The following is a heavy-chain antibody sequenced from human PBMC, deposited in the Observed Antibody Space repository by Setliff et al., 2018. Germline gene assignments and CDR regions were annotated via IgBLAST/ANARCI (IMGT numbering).Heavy chain of an antibody. CDR2: IYYSGST. J-gene: IGHJ4*02. CDR3: ASTIAAAGTAADY. V-gene: IGHV4-59*08. D-gene: IGHD6-13*01. Sequence: LSLTCTVSGGSISSHYWSWIRQPPGKGLEWIGYIYYSGSTNYNPSLKSRVTISVDTSKNQFSLKLSSVTAADTAVYYCASTIAAAGTAADYWGQGTLVTVSS. CDR1: GGSISSHY.